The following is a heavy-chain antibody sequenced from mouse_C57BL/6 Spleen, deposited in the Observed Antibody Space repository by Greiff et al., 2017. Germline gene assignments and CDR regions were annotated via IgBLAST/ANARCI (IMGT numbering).Heavy chain of an antibody. CDR2: IKPNNGGT. CDR1: GYTFTDYN. CDR3: ARSRLRGYFDY. V-gene: IGHV1-18*01. Sequence: EVKLQQSGPELVKPGASVKITCKASGYTFTDYNMDWVKQSHGKSLEWIGDIKPNNGGTIYNQKFKGKATLTVDKSSSTAYMELRSLTSEDTAVYYCARSRLRGYFDYWGQGTTLTVSS. D-gene: IGHD2-2*01. J-gene: IGHJ2*01.